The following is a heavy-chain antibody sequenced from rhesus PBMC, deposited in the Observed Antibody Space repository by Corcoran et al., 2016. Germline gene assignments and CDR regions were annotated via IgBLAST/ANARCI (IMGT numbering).Heavy chain of an antibody. CDR1: GGSISRNY. J-gene: IGHJ4*01. CDR3: ARDGYSSWSGQYYFDY. V-gene: IGHV4-173*01. D-gene: IGHD6-13*01. CDR2: ISGSGGST. Sequence: QLQLQESGPGLVKPSETLSLTCAVSGGSISRNYWSWIRQPPGKGLGWIGRISGSGGSTDYNPSLKSRVTISTDTSKNQFSLKLSSVTAADTAVYYCARDGYSSWSGQYYFDYWGQGVLVTVSS.